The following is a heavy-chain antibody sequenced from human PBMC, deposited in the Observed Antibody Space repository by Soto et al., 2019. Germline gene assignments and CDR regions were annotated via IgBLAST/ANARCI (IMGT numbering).Heavy chain of an antibody. CDR1: GYTFTSYG. D-gene: IGHD2-2*01. CDR3: AREGKVVPAAIEYYYYGMDV. J-gene: IGHJ6*02. CDR2: ISAYNGNT. V-gene: IGHV1-18*04. Sequence: GASVKVSCKASGYTFTSYGISWVRQAPGQGLEWMGWISAYNGNTNYAQKLQGRVTMTTDTSTSTAYMELRSLRSDDTAVYYCAREGKVVPAAIEYYYYGMDVWGQGTTVTVSS.